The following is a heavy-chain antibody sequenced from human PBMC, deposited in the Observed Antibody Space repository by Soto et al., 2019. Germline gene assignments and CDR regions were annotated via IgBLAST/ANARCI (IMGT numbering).Heavy chain of an antibody. V-gene: IGHV3-23*01. CDR1: GFTFSSYA. CDR3: AKAGSIAAAGNWFDP. Sequence: LRLSCAASGFTFSSYAMGWVRQAPGKGLEWVSAISGSGGSTYYADSVKGRFTISRDNSKNTLYLQMNSLRAEDTAVYYCAKAGSIAAAGNWFDPWGQGTLVTVSS. CDR2: ISGSGGST. J-gene: IGHJ5*02. D-gene: IGHD6-13*01.